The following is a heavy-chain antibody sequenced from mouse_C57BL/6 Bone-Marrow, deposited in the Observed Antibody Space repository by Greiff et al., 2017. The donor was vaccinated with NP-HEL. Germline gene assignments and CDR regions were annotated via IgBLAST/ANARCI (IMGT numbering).Heavy chain of an antibody. V-gene: IGHV1-76*01. Sequence: QVQLQQSGAELVRPGASVKLSCKASGYTFTDYYINWVKQRPGQGLEWIARIYPGSGNTYYNEKFKGKATLTAEKSSSTAYMQLSSLTSEDSAVYFCANSYYYGSRYYFDYWGQGTTLTVSS. D-gene: IGHD1-1*01. CDR2: IYPGSGNT. J-gene: IGHJ2*01. CDR3: ANSYYYGSRYYFDY. CDR1: GYTFTDYY.